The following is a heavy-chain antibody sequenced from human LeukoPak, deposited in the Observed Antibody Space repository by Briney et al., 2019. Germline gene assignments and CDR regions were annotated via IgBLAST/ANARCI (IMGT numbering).Heavy chain of an antibody. CDR2: IYYSGST. CDR1: GGSISSSSYY. D-gene: IGHD1-26*01. V-gene: IGHV4-39*02. Sequence: SETLSLTCTVSGGSISSSSYYWGWIRQPPGKGLEWIGSIYYSGSTYYNPSLKSRVTISVDTSKNQFSLKLSSVTAADTAVYYCARERELQFQHWGQGTLVTVSS. CDR3: ARERELQFQH. J-gene: IGHJ1*01.